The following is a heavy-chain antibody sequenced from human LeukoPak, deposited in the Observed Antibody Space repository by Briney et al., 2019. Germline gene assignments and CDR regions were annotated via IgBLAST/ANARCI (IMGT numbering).Heavy chain of an antibody. Sequence: SETLSLTCAVYGGSFSGYYWSWIRQPPGKGLEWIGEINHSGSTNYNPSLKSRVTISVDTSKNQFSLKLSSVTAADTAVYYCARGPDSSSWSYYAYGMGVWGQGTTVTVTS. CDR1: GGSFSGYY. CDR3: ARGPDSSSWSYYAYGMGV. V-gene: IGHV4-34*01. D-gene: IGHD6-13*01. CDR2: INHSGST. J-gene: IGHJ6*02.